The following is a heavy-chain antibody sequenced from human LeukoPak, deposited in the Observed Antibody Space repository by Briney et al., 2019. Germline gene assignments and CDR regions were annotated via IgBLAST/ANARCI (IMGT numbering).Heavy chain of an antibody. CDR1: GGSISSYY. Sequence: PSETLSLTCTASGGSISSYYWSWIRQPPGKGLEWIGYIYYSGSTNYNPSLKSRVTISVDTSKNQFSLKLSSVTAADTAVYYCAGTYCSSTSCYVGYWGQGTLVTVSS. CDR2: IYYSGST. D-gene: IGHD2-2*01. V-gene: IGHV4-59*08. J-gene: IGHJ4*02. CDR3: AGTYCSSTSCYVGY.